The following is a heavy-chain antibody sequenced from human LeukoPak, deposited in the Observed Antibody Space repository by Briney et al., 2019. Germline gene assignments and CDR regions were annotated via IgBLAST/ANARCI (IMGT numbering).Heavy chain of an antibody. J-gene: IGHJ4*02. Sequence: SETLSLTCTVSGGSISSSSYYWGWIRQPPGKGLEWIGSIYYSGSTYYNPSLKSRVTISVDTSKNQFSLKLSSVTAADTAVYYCAEIYCSGGSCYVDYWGQGTLVTVSS. CDR2: IYYSGST. D-gene: IGHD2-15*01. CDR3: AEIYCSGGSCYVDY. V-gene: IGHV4-39*01. CDR1: GGSISSSSYY.